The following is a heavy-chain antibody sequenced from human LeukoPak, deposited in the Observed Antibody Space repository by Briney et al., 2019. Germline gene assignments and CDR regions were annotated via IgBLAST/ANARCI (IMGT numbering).Heavy chain of an antibody. V-gene: IGHV1-2*02. D-gene: IGHD1/OR15-1a*01. CDR2: IKPNSGGT. Sequence: ASVKVSCKASGYTFTGYYMHWVRQAPGQGLEWMGWIKPNSGGTNYAQKFQGRVTMTRDTSISTAYMELSSLRIDDTAVYHCARALGQQSYYAMDVWGQGTTVTVSS. J-gene: IGHJ6*02. CDR1: GYTFTGYY. CDR3: ARALGQQSYYAMDV.